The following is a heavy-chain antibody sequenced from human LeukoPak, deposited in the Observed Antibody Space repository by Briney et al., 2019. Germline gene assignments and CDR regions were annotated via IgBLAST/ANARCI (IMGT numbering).Heavy chain of an antibody. V-gene: IGHV3-33*06. Sequence: GRSLRLSCAASGFTFSSYGMHWVRQAPGKGLEWVAVIWYDGSNKYYADSVKGRFTISRDNSKNTLYLQMNSLRAEDTAVYYCAKVLDYYGSSGYSDAFDIWGQGTMVTVPS. CDR3: AKVLDYYGSSGYSDAFDI. CDR2: IWYDGSNK. CDR1: GFTFSSYG. D-gene: IGHD3-22*01. J-gene: IGHJ3*02.